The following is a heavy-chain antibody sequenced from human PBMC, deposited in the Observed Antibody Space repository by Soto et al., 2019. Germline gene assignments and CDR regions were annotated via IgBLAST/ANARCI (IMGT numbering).Heavy chain of an antibody. V-gene: IGHV3-15*01. D-gene: IGHD6-13*01. CDR1: GFTFSSAW. CDR3: ATDPAQLTASGAPLEYYYYGMDV. CDR2: IKTKSDGWTT. J-gene: IGHJ6*02. Sequence: GGSLRLSCAASGFTFSSAWMNWVRQAPGKGLEWVGRIKTKSDGWTTDCTAPVKGRCTISRDDSKNTLYLEMNRLKNEDTGVYYCATDPAQLTASGAPLEYYYYGMDVWGQGTTVTVSS.